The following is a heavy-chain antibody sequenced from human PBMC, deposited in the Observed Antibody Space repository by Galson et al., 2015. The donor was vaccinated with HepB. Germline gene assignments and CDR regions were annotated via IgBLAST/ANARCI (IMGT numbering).Heavy chain of an antibody. J-gene: IGHJ4*02. CDR1: GYSFTGYP. D-gene: IGHD4-17*01. Sequence: SVKVSCKASGYSFTGYPLHWVRQAPGQRLEWMGWINSGNGNTKYSQKFQDRVTITSDTPASTAYMELSTLRSEDTAVYYCARVGRGGYGDYLDNWGQGTLVTASS. CDR2: INSGNGNT. V-gene: IGHV1-3*04. CDR3: ARVGRGGYGDYLDN.